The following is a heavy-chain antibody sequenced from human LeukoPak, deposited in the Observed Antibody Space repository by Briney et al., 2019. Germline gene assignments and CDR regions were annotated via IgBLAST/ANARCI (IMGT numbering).Heavy chain of an antibody. D-gene: IGHD6-13*01. CDR3: AKEKGGKQQLVFYYGMDV. J-gene: IGHJ6*02. CDR1: GFTFDDYA. CDR2: ISWNSGSI. V-gene: IGHV3-9*01. Sequence: PGRSLRLSCAASGFTFDDYAMHWVRQARGKGLEWVSGISWNSGSIGYADSVKGRFTISRDNAKNSLYLQMNSLRAEDTALYYCAKEKGGKQQLVFYYGMDVWGQGTTVTVSS.